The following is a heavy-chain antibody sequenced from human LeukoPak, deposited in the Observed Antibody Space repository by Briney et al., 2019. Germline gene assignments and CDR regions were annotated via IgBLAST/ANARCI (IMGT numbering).Heavy chain of an antibody. CDR1: GFTFSSYE. J-gene: IGHJ4*02. Sequence: GGSLRLSCAASGFTFSSYEMNWVRQAPGKGLEWVSYISSSGSTIYYADSVKGRFTISRDNAKNSLYPQMNSLRAEDTAVYYCARDSSSWYSFFDYWGQGTLVTVSS. CDR3: ARDSSSWYSFFDY. V-gene: IGHV3-48*03. D-gene: IGHD6-13*01. CDR2: ISSSGSTI.